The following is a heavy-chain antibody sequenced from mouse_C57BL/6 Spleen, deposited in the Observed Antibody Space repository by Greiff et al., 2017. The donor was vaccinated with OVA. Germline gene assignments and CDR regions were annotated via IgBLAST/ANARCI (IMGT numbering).Heavy chain of an antibody. D-gene: IGHD1-1*01. CDR1: GFTFSDYG. J-gene: IGHJ4*01. CDR3: ASAITTVVAPYYYAMDY. CDR2: ISSGSSTI. V-gene: IGHV5-17*01. Sequence: EVKLVESGGGLVKPGGSLKLSCAASGFTFSDYGMHWVRQAPEKGLEWVAYISSGSSTIYYADTVKGRFTISRDNAKNTLFLQMTSLRSEDTAMYYCASAITTVVAPYYYAMDYWGQGTSVTVSS.